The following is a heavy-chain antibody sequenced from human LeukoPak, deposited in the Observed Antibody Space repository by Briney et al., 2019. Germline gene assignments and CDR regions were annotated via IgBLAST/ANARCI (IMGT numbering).Heavy chain of an antibody. J-gene: IGHJ3*02. Sequence: SETLSLTCTVSGGSISSSSYYWGWIRQPPGKGLEWIGSIYYSGSTYYNPSLKSRVTISVDTSKNQFSLKLSSVTAADTAVYYCARAPESITMIVVNAFDIWGQGTMVTVS. V-gene: IGHV4-39*07. CDR2: IYYSGST. CDR1: GGSISSSSYY. D-gene: IGHD3-22*01. CDR3: ARAPESITMIVVNAFDI.